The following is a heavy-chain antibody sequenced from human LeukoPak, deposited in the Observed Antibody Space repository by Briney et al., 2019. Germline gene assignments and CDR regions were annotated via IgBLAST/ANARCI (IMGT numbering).Heavy chain of an antibody. V-gene: IGHV3-48*03. CDR3: AKPTGGNPPAPFDY. CDR2: ISSSGNTI. J-gene: IGHJ4*02. D-gene: IGHD4-23*01. Sequence: PGGSLRLSCAASGFTFSSYEMNWVRQAPGKGLEWVSYISSSGNTIYYADSVKGRFTISRDNAKNSLYLLMNSLRAEDTAVYYCAKPTGGNPPAPFDYWGQGTLVTVSS. CDR1: GFTFSSYE.